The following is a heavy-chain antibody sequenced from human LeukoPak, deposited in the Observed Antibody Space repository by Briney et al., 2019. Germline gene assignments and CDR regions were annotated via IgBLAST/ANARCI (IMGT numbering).Heavy chain of an antibody. CDR3: AREYYGSSGYYNDY. CDR2: IYTSGST. Sequence: PSETLSLTCTVSGGSIDIYYWSWIRQPAGKGLEWIGRIYTSGSTNYNPSLKTRVTMSVDTSKNQFSLKLTSVTAADTAVYYCAREYYGSSGYYNDYWGQGALVTVSS. D-gene: IGHD3-22*01. CDR1: GGSIDIYY. V-gene: IGHV4-4*07. J-gene: IGHJ4*02.